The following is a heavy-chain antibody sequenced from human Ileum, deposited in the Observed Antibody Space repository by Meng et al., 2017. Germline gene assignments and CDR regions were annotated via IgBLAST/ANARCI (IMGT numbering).Heavy chain of an antibody. CDR1: VASVRTYNW. D-gene: IGHD3-22*01. J-gene: IGHJ4*02. CDR3: ATSGDNSGFYLGY. V-gene: IGHV4-4*02. Sequence: GCGPGRGTPSWPWSTHCAVSVASVRTYNWGTGARQSPEKGLEWIGEIYHSGRTNYNPSLTSRVTMSVDKSKKQISLNLSSVTAADTAVYYCATSGDNSGFYLGYWGPGILVTVSS. CDR2: IYHSGRT.